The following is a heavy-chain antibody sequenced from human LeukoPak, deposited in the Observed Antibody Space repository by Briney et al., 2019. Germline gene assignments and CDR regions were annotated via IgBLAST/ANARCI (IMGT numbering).Heavy chain of an antibody. J-gene: IGHJ4*02. CDR2: FSRSGPDT. V-gene: IGHV3-23*01. CDR3: AKGSLGSWYHVDY. Sequence: QPGGSLRLSCAASGFTFGSSAMSWVRQAPGKGPEWVSTFSRSGPDTYYADSVKGRFTIFRDNSKNTLYLQMNSLRAEDTAVYYCAKGSLGSWYHVDYWGQGTLVTVYS. D-gene: IGHD6-13*01. CDR1: GFTFGSSA.